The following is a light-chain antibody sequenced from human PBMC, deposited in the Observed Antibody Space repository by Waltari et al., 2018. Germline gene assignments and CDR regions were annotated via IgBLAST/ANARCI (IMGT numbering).Light chain of an antibody. CDR3: SSYTSSGTHRI. J-gene: IGLJ2*01. CDR2: DVN. CDR1: NSDVGGYNY. Sequence: QSVLNQPASVSGSPGQSINISCTGTNSDVGGYNYVSWYQQYPGKDTRLMIYDVNKRPTGVSNRSSGSKSVNTSALTISGLQAEDEADYYCSSYTSSGTHRIFGGVTKVTAL. V-gene: IGLV2-14*01.